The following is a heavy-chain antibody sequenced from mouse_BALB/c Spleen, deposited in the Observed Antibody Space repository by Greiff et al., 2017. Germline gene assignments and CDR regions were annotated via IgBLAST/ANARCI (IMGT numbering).Heavy chain of an antibody. CDR2: INPGSGGT. J-gene: IGHJ2*01. CDR1: GYAFTNYL. V-gene: IGHV1-54*01. Sequence: QVHVKQSGAELVRPGTSVKVSCKASGYAFTNYLIEWVKQRPGQGLEWIGVINPGSGGTNYNEKFKGKATLTADKSSSTAYMQLSSLTSDDSAVYFCARGEGAYFDYWGQGTTLTVSS. CDR3: ARGEGAYFDY.